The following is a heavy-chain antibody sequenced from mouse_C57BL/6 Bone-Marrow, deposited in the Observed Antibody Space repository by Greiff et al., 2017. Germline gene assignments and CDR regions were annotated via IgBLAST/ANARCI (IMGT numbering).Heavy chain of an antibody. Sequence: QVQLQQPGAELVKPGASVKLSCKASGYTFTSYWMHWVKQRPGQGLEWIGMIHPNSGSTNYNEKFKSKATLTVDKSSSTAYMQLGSLTSEDSAIYYCAREHRQLRLQGWFAYWGQGTLVTVSA. CDR3: AREHRQLRLQGWFAY. V-gene: IGHV1-64*01. D-gene: IGHD3-2*02. J-gene: IGHJ3*01. CDR2: IHPNSGST. CDR1: GYTFTSYW.